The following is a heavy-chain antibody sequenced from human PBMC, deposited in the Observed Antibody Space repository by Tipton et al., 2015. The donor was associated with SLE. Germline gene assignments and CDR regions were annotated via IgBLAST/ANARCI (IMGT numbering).Heavy chain of an antibody. J-gene: IGHJ4*02. D-gene: IGHD2/OR15-2a*01. Sequence: SLRLSCAASGFTFSTYWMHWVRQAPGKGLVWVSRINSDGSSTNYADSVKGRFTVSRDNAKNTVYLQMNSLRAEDTAVYYCAKDLTFLPLFDYWGQGTLVTVSS. CDR2: INSDGSST. CDR1: GFTFSTYW. CDR3: AKDLTFLPLFDY. V-gene: IGHV3-74*01.